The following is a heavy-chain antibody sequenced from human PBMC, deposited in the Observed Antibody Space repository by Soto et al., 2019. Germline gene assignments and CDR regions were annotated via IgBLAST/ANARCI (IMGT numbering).Heavy chain of an antibody. CDR1: ESDG. CDR2: INRYNGIT. J-gene: IGHJ6*02. CDR3: ANRCNPLMDV. Sequence: QVQLVQSGSELKKPGASVKVSCKVPESDGITWVRQARGQGLEWMGWINRYNGITNYAYEFQDRVTMTIDTTTRTGYMELRSLRSDDTAVYYCANRCNPLMDVWGQGTTVTVSS. V-gene: IGHV1-18*01.